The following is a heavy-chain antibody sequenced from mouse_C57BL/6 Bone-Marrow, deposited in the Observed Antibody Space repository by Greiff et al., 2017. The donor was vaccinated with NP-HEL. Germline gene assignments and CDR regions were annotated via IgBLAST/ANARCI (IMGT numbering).Heavy chain of an antibody. CDR1: GYTFTSYW. CDR2: IHPNSGST. V-gene: IGHV1-64*01. CDR3: ARVRDLLWLRRAWFAY. D-gene: IGHD2-2*01. J-gene: IGHJ3*01. Sequence: QVQLQQPGAELVKPGASVKLSCKASGYTFTSYWMHWVQLRPGQGLEWIGMIHPNSGSTNYNEKFKSKATLTVDKSSSTAYMQLSSRTSDDSAVYYCARVRDLLWLRRAWFAYWGQGTLVTVSA.